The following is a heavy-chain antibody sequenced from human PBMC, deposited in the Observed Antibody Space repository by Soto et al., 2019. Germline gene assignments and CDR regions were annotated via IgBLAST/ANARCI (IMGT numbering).Heavy chain of an antibody. CDR2: ISSSSSYT. CDR1: GFTFSDYY. D-gene: IGHD4-17*01. V-gene: IGHV3-11*06. CDR3: ARRHPVTHPRNYYGMDV. J-gene: IGHJ6*02. Sequence: GGSLRLSCAASGFTFSDYYMSWIRQAPGKGLEWVSYISSSSSYTNYADSVKGRFTISRDNAKNSLYLQMNSLRAEDTAVYYCARRHPVTHPRNYYGMDVWGQGTTVTVSS.